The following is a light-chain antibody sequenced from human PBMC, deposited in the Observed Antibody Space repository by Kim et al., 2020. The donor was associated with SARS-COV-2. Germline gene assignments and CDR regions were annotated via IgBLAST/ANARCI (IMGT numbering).Light chain of an antibody. Sequence: TVSCTESSGDVGDYKNVSRYRQHPGKAPKLIIVAVNDRPSGVSNRFSGSKSGNTASLTISGLQDDEEAVYYCSSYSRSGSLYVIFGGGTQLTVL. V-gene: IGLV2-14*03. CDR2: AVN. J-gene: IGLJ2*01. CDR3: SSYSRSGSLYVI. CDR1: SGDVGDYKN.